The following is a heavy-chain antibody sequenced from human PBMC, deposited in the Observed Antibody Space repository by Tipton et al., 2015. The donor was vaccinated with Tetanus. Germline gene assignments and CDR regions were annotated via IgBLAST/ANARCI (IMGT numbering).Heavy chain of an antibody. CDR2: IYPGDSDA. Sequence: QLEQSGAEVKKPGESLKMSCKISGHNSRSYWISWVRQMPGKGLEWMGIIYPGDSDAAYSPSFQGQVTISLHKSISTAYLQWSSVKASDAAVYFCARLPKHFSASGSPWGQGTQVTVPS. CDR1: GHNSRSYW. CDR3: ARLPKHFSASGSP. D-gene: IGHD3-10*01. J-gene: IGHJ5*02. V-gene: IGHV5-51*01.